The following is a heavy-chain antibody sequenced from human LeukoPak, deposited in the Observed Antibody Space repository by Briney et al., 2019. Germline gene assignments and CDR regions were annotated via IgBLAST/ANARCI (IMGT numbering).Heavy chain of an antibody. CDR2: ISSSGDTI. CDR3: ARVWGDYSNTDY. Sequence: PGGSLRLSCAASGITFSSYEMNWVRQAPGKGLEWISYISSSGDTIHYADSVKGRFTFSRDNAKNSLYLQMNSLRAEDTAVYYCARVWGDYSNTDYWGQGTLVTVSS. D-gene: IGHD4-11*01. CDR1: GITFSSYE. V-gene: IGHV3-48*03. J-gene: IGHJ4*02.